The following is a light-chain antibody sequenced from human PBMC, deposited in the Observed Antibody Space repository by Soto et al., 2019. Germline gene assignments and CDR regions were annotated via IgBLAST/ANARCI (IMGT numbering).Light chain of an antibody. CDR1: QSVSKS. CDR3: QQGNNWPIFT. V-gene: IGKV3-11*01. CDR2: TTS. J-gene: IGKJ3*01. Sequence: EILRAQSPSTLSLSAGERVTISCRASQSVSKSLAWYQKKPGQAPRLLIYTTSNRATGIPARFSGSGSRTDFTLTISSLEPEDFAVYYCQQGNNWPIFTFGPGTKVDIK.